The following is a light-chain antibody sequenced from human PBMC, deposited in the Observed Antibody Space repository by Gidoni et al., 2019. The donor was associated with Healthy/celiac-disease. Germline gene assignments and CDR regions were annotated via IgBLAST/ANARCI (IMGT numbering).Light chain of an antibody. CDR3: QQYGSSPRGYT. J-gene: IGKJ2*01. V-gene: IGKV3-20*01. Sequence: EIVLTRSPGTLSLSPGERATLSCRASQSVSSSYLAWYQQKPGQAPRLLIYGASSRATGIPDRFSGSGSGTDFTLTISRLEPEDFAVYYCQQYGSSPRGYTFGQGTKLEIK. CDR2: GAS. CDR1: QSVSSSY.